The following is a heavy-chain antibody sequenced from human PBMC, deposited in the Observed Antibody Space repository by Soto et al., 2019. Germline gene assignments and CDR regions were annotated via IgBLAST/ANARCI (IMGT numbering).Heavy chain of an antibody. V-gene: IGHV3-7*01. CDR3: ARDLEYCSSTSCYEFS. J-gene: IGHJ5*02. CDR1: GFTFSSYW. CDR2: IKQDGSEK. D-gene: IGHD2-2*01. Sequence: GGSLRLSCAASGFTFSSYWMSWVRQAPGKGLEWVANIKQDGSEKYYVGSVKGRFTISRDNAKNSLYLQMNSLRAEDTAVYYCARDLEYCSSTSCYEFSWGQGTLVTVSS.